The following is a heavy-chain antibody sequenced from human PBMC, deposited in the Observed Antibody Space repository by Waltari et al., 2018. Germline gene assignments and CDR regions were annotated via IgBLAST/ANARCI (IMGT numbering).Heavy chain of an antibody. V-gene: IGHV3-74*01. CDR2: ISSDTSKI. CDR1: W. D-gene: IGHD3-10*01. Sequence: WMDWVRHAPGKGLVGVSLISSDTSKIAYADSVKGRFTISRDNAMNTLYLQMSSLRVEDTAVYYCARDAGWGRMDVWGQGTTVTVSS. CDR3: ARDAGWGRMDV. J-gene: IGHJ6*02.